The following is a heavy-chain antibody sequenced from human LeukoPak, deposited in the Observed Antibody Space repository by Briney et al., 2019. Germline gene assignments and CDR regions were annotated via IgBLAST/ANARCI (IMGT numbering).Heavy chain of an antibody. V-gene: IGHV3-21*04. CDR1: GFTFSNYG. D-gene: IGHD4-17*01. CDR2: TDTSGRYV. CDR3: ARSTPDQGDFWAFDI. J-gene: IGHJ3*02. Sequence: GGSLRLSCAASGFTFSNYGMHWVRQAPGKGLEWVSFTDTSGRYVYYADSVKGRFTISRDNSKNTLYVQMNSLRAEDTALYYCARSTPDQGDFWAFDIWGQGTMVTVSS.